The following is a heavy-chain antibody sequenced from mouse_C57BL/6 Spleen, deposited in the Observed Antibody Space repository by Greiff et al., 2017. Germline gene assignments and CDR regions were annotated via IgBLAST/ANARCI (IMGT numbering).Heavy chain of an antibody. CDR1: GYTFTSYG. CDR2: IYPRSGNT. CDR3: ARGQLMLRDY. D-gene: IGHD3-2*02. J-gene: IGHJ2*01. Sequence: VQLQQSGAELARPGASVKLSCKASGYTFTSYGISWVKQRTGQGLGWIGEIYPRSGNTYYNEKFKGKATLTADKSSSTAYMELRSQTSEDSAVYVCARGQLMLRDYWGQGTTLTVSS. V-gene: IGHV1-81*01.